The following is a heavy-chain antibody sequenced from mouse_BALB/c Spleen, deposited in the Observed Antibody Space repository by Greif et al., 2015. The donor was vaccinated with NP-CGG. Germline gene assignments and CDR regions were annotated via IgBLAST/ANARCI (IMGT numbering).Heavy chain of an antibody. J-gene: IGHJ1*01. CDR1: GFTFSDFY. Sequence: EVQGVESGGGLVQPGGSLRLSCATSGFTFSDFYMEWVRQPPGKRLEWIAASRNKANDYTTEYSASVKGRFIVSRDTSQSILHLQMNALRAEDTAIYYCARDGNYWYFDVWGAGTTVTVSS. CDR3: ARDGNYWYFDV. CDR2: SRNKANDYTT. V-gene: IGHV7-1*02.